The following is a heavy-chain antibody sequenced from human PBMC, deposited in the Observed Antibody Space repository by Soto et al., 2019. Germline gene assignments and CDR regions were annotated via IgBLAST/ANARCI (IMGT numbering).Heavy chain of an antibody. D-gene: IGHD2-15*01. CDR3: ASPSFDGGNYFDS. V-gene: IGHV1-46*01. CDR1: GYTFTNYY. J-gene: IGHJ4*02. CDR2: INPSGGTT. Sequence: QVQLVQSGAEVRKPGASVKVSCKASGYTFTNYYMHWVRQAPGQGLEWMGIINPSGGTTTYAQKFQGRVTMTRDTSTSTVYMELSSLRSEDRAVYYCASPSFDGGNYFDSWGQGTLVTVSS.